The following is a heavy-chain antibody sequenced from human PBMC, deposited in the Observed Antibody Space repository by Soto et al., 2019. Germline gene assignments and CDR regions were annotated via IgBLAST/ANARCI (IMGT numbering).Heavy chain of an antibody. Sequence: GASVKVSCKVSGYTLTELSMHWVRQAPGKGLEWMGGFDPEDGETIYAQKFQGRVAMTEDTSTDTAYMELSSLRSEDTAVYYCATLVLRFLEWSNWFDPWGQGTLVTVSS. J-gene: IGHJ5*02. CDR2: FDPEDGET. CDR3: ATLVLRFLEWSNWFDP. D-gene: IGHD3-3*01. CDR1: GYTLTELS. V-gene: IGHV1-24*01.